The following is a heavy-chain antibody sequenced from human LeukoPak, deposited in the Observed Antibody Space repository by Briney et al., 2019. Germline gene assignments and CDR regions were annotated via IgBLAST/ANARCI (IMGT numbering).Heavy chain of an antibody. CDR1: GFTFRNFA. J-gene: IGHJ6*02. V-gene: IGHV3-23*01. CDR3: AKDFWSGNYQSGGLDV. D-gene: IGHD3-3*01. Sequence: GGSLRLSCAASGFTFRNFAMSWVRQAPGKGLEWVSHITNNADATYYADSVKGRFAVSRDNSNNILYLQLDSLRAEDAAVYYCAKDFWSGNYQSGGLDVWAQGSTVTVSS. CDR2: ITNNADAT.